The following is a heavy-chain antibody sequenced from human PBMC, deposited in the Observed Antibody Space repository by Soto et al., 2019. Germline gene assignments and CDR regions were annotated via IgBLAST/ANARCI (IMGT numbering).Heavy chain of an antibody. CDR3: AFNSGSGSYYFDD. V-gene: IGHV3-23*04. CDR1: GFTFSSYA. Sequence: EVQLVESGGGLVQPGGSLRLSCAASGFTFSSYAMWWVRQAPGKGLECVSAISGGGETTYYADSVKGRFTISRDNSKNTLYLQMTSLRAEDTAVYYCAFNSGSGSYYFDDWGQGTLVTVSS. D-gene: IGHD3-10*01. CDR2: ISGGGETT. J-gene: IGHJ4*02.